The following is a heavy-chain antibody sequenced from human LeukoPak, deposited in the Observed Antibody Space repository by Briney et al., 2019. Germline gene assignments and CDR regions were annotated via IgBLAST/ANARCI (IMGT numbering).Heavy chain of an antibody. D-gene: IGHD4-17*01. Sequence: PSETLSLTCTVSGGSISSYYWSWIRQPPGKGLEWIGYIYYSGSTNYNPSLKSRVTISVDTSKNQFSLKLSSVTAADTAVYYCAATVTTFGAFDIWGQGTMVTVSS. V-gene: IGHV4-59*08. CDR3: AATVTTFGAFDI. CDR1: GGSISSYY. J-gene: IGHJ3*02. CDR2: IYYSGST.